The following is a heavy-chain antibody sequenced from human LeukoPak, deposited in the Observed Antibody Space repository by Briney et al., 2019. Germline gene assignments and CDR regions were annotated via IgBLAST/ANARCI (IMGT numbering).Heavy chain of an antibody. CDR1: GFSVSSNF. CDR3: ARREGYCSGGTCYFDN. CDR2: INSDGSRT. J-gene: IGHJ4*02. V-gene: IGHV3-74*01. Sequence: GGSLRLSCAASGFSVSSNFMSWVRQAPGKGLVWVSRINSDGSRTDYADSVKGRFTVSRDNAKNTLYLQMNSLRAEDTAVYYCARREGYCSGGTCYFDNWGQGTLVTVSS. D-gene: IGHD2-15*01.